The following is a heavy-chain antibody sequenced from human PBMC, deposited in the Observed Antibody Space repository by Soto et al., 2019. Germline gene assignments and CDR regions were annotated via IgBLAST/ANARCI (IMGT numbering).Heavy chain of an antibody. J-gene: IGHJ6*02. CDR1: GYIFATYW. V-gene: IGHV5-51*01. Sequence: ESLKISCQASGYIFATYWIGWVRQMPGKGLEWMGIIYPSDSDTRYSPAFQGQVTISADKSIRTAYLQLSSLRASDTALYYCARSGFSSYGMDVWGQGTTVTVSS. D-gene: IGHD5-12*01. CDR2: IYPSDSDT. CDR3: ARSGFSSYGMDV.